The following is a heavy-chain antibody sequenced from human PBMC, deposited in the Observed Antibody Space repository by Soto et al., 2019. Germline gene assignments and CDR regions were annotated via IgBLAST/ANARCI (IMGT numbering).Heavy chain of an antibody. D-gene: IGHD6-19*01. J-gene: IGHJ6*02. Sequence: QVQLVESGGGVAQPGRSLRLSCTVSGFTFSGHAMHWVRQAPGKGLEWVTQIWYDGSNKYYAESVKGRFTISRDNSKNTLYLQMNSLRVEDTAVYYCARDGQGLAPYALDVCCQATSVTVSS. CDR2: IWYDGSNK. CDR3: ARDGQGLAPYALDV. CDR1: GFTFSGHA. V-gene: IGHV3-33*01.